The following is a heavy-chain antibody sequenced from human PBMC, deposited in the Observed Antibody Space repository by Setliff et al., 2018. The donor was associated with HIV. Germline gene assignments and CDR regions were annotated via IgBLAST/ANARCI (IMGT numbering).Heavy chain of an antibody. CDR3: ARHRSGFGSNPSGAFDI. D-gene: IGHD3-16*02. CDR1: GYSFSSYW. J-gene: IGHJ3*02. CDR2: IYPGDSDT. V-gene: IGHV5-51*01. Sequence: GESLKISCKGSGYSFSSYWIAWVRQMPGKGLDWMGIIYPGDSDTKYSPSFQGQVTISADKSINTAYLQWSSLEASDTAIYYCARHRSGFGSNPSGAFDIWGQGTMVTVSS.